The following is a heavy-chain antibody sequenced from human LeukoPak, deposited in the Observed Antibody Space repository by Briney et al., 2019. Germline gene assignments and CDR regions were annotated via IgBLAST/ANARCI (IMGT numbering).Heavy chain of an antibody. CDR2: IYYSGST. CDR1: GDSISSSTYY. D-gene: IGHD3-16*01. Sequence: SETLSLTCTASGDSISSSTYYSGWIRQPPGKGLEWIGAIYYSGSTYYNPSLKSRVTISVDTSKNQFSLKLSSVAAADTAVYFCARGGTLRTFDYWGQGTLVTVSS. J-gene: IGHJ4*02. CDR3: ARGGTLRTFDY. V-gene: IGHV4-39*01.